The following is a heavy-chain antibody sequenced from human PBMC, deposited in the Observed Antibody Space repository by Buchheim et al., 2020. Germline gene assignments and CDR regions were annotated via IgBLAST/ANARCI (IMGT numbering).Heavy chain of an antibody. J-gene: IGHJ4*02. CDR3: AKDGGEWELLFDY. CDR2: ISYDGSNK. V-gene: IGHV3-30*18. D-gene: IGHD1-26*01. Sequence: QVQLVESGGGVVQPGRSLRLSCAASGFTFSSYGMHWVRQAAGKGLEWVAVISYDGSNKYYEDSVKGRFTISRDNSKKTLYLQMNSLRAEDTAVYYCAKDGGEWELLFDYWGQGTL. CDR1: GFTFSSYG.